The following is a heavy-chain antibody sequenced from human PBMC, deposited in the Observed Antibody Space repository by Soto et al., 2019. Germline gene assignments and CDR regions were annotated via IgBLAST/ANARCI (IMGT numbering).Heavy chain of an antibody. D-gene: IGHD1-7*01. J-gene: IGHJ6*02. V-gene: IGHV1-18*01. CDR1: GYTFTSYG. CDR3: ARGNWNYERGGYGMDV. CDR2: ISAYNGNT. Sequence: QVQLVQSGAEVKKPGASVKVSCKASGYTFTSYGISWVRQAPGQGLEWLGWISAYNGNTNYAHKLQGRVTMTTDTSPSTAYMELMSLRSDDTAVYYCARGNWNYERGGYGMDVCGQGTTVTVSS.